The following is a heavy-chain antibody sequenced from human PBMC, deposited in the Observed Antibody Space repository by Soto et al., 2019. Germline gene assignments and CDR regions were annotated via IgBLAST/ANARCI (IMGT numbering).Heavy chain of an antibody. CDR2: INSDGTNT. Sequence: TGRSMILSYAAAEFTFSTYLMHLVRPAPGKGLVWVSRINSDGTNTDYADSVKGRFTISRDNAKNTLYLHMSSLRAEDTAVYYCALFGVLIYPEAWGQGTLVTVSS. CDR1: EFTFSTYL. CDR3: ALFGVLIYPEA. J-gene: IGHJ5*02. D-gene: IGHD3-3*01. V-gene: IGHV3-74*01.